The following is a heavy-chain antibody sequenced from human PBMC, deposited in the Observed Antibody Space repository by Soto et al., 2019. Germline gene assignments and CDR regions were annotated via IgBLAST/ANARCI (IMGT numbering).Heavy chain of an antibody. V-gene: IGHV3-13*01. CDR3: ARGFSYYDSRSSFDI. D-gene: IGHD3-22*01. J-gene: IGHJ3*02. CDR2: IGTAGDT. Sequence: GGSMRLSCAASGFTFSSYDMHWVRQATGKGLEWVSAIGTAGDTYYPGSVKGRFTISRENAKNSLHLQMNSLRAGDTAVYYCARGFSYYDSRSSFDIWGQGTMVTVSS. CDR1: GFTFSSYD.